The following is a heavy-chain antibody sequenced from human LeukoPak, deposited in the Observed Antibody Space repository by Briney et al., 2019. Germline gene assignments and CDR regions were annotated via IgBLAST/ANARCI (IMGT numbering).Heavy chain of an antibody. CDR2: ITSSGSIT. V-gene: IGHV3-11*04. D-gene: IGHD1-26*01. CDR1: GFTFTDYY. CDR3: AGAYGGTYNFDH. Sequence: GGSLRLSCAASGFTFTDYYMSWIRQAPGKGLEWVSHITSSGSITYYSDSVKGRFTISRDNAKDSLSLQMNSLRAEDTAIYYCAGAYGGTYNFDHWGQGTLVTVSS. J-gene: IGHJ4*02.